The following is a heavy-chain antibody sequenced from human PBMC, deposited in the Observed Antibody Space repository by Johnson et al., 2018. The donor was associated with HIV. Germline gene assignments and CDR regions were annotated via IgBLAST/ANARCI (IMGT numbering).Heavy chain of an antibody. CDR1: GFTFSSYG. CDR3: ARAGGWELTNAFDI. V-gene: IGHV3-30*03. Sequence: QVQLVESGGGLVQPGRSLRLSCAASGFTFSSYGMHWVRQAPGKGLEWVAVIYYDGSIKYYAGSVKGRFTISRDNSKNTLYLQMKSLRDEDTAVYYCARAGGWELTNAFDIWGQGTMVTVSS. CDR2: IYYDGSIK. J-gene: IGHJ3*02. D-gene: IGHD1-26*01.